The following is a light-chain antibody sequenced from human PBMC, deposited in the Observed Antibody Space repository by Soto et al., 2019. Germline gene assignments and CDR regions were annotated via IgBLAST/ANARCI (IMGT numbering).Light chain of an antibody. CDR3: SAWDDSLSAYV. CDR2: HNY. J-gene: IGLJ1*01. V-gene: IGLV1-47*01. CDR1: SSNIGSDF. Sequence: QSVLTQPPSASGTPGQRVTISCSGSSSNIGSDFVYWYQQLPGTAPKLLIYHNYQRPSGVPDRSSGSKSGTSGSLAISDLRSEDEADYYCSAWDDSLSAYVFGAGTKLTVL.